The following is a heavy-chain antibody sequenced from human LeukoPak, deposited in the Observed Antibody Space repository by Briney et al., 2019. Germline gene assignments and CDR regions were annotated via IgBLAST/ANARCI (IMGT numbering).Heavy chain of an antibody. Sequence: SETLSLTCTVSGGSISSYYWSWIRQPPGRGLEWIGYIYYSGSTNYNPSLKSRVTISVDTSKNQFSLKLSSVTAADTAVYYCARRSYNSPFRYWGQGTLVTVSS. CDR2: IYYSGST. D-gene: IGHD5-24*01. V-gene: IGHV4-59*12. CDR1: GGSISSYY. CDR3: ARRSYNSPFRY. J-gene: IGHJ4*02.